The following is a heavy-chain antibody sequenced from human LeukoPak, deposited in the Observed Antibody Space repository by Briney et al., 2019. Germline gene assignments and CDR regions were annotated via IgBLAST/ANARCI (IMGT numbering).Heavy chain of an antibody. CDR2: INHSGST. J-gene: IGHJ4*02. CDR1: GGSFSGYY. V-gene: IGHV4-34*01. D-gene: IGHD1-26*01. Sequence: SETLSLTCAVYGGSFSGYYWSWIRQPPGKGLEWIGEINHSGSTNYNPPLKSRVTISVDTSKSQFFLRLSSVTAADTAVYYCARGRGTYSFPVDYWGQGTLVTVSS. CDR3: ARGRGTYSFPVDY.